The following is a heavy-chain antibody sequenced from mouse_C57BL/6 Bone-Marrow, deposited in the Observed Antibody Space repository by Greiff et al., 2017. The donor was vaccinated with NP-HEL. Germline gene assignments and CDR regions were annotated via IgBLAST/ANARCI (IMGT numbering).Heavy chain of an antibody. CDR3: ARLSIYYDYWYFDV. Sequence: EVKLMESGGDLVKPGGSLKLSCAASGFTFSSYGMSWVRQTPDKRLEWVATISSGGSYTYYPDSVKGRFTISRDNAKNTLYLQMSSLKSEDTAMYYCARLSIYYDYWYFDVWGTGTTVTVSS. J-gene: IGHJ1*03. CDR1: GFTFSSYG. D-gene: IGHD2-4*01. V-gene: IGHV5-6*01. CDR2: ISSGGSYT.